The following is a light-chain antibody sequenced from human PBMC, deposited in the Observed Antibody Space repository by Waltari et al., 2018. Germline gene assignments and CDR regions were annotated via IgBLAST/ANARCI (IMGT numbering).Light chain of an antibody. CDR1: HSVNWY. J-gene: IGKJ4*01. CDR2: DAS. CDR3: QQRRNGPLT. Sequence: EIVLTQSPATLSLSPGERATLSCRASHSVNWYLAWYQQRPGQAPRLLIDDASNRATGMPARFSGSGSGTDFTLTISSLAPEDSAVYYGQQRRNGPLTFGGGTKVEIK. V-gene: IGKV3-11*01.